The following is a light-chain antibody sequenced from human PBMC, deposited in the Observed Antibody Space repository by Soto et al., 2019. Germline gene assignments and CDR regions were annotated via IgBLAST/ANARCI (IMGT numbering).Light chain of an antibody. J-gene: IGKJ5*01. CDR1: QSFRGL. Sequence: EVVLTQSPVTLSLSPGEISTLSFRSSQSFRGLLAWYQQKPGQAPRLXIYDAYNRATGIPPRFSGSGSGTDFTLTISSLEPEDSAVYYCQQRHMWPITFGQGTRLEIK. CDR3: QQRHMWPIT. CDR2: DAY. V-gene: IGKV3-11*01.